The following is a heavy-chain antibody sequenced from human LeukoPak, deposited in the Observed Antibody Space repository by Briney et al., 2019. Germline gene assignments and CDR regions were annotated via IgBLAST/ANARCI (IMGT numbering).Heavy chain of an antibody. CDR1: GGSFSGYY. Sequence: SETLSLTCAVYGGSFSGYYWGWIRQPPGKGLEWIGEINHSGSTNYNPSLKSRVTISVDTSKNQFSLKLSSVTAADTAVYYCARSPFLYCSSTSCHTFDYWGQGTLVTVSS. V-gene: IGHV4-34*01. J-gene: IGHJ4*02. D-gene: IGHD2-2*01. CDR2: INHSGST. CDR3: ARSPFLYCSSTSCHTFDY.